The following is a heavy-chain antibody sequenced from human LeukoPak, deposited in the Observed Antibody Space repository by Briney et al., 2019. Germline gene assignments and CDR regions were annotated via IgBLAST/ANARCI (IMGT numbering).Heavy chain of an antibody. Sequence: SETLSFTCAVYGGSFSGYYWSWIRQPPGKGLEWIGEINHSGSTNYNPSLKSRVTISVDTSKSQFSLKLSSVTAADTAVYYCARGFGERPVDYWGQGTLVTVSS. CDR1: GGSFSGYY. CDR2: INHSGST. D-gene: IGHD3-10*01. J-gene: IGHJ4*02. V-gene: IGHV4-34*01. CDR3: ARGFGERPVDY.